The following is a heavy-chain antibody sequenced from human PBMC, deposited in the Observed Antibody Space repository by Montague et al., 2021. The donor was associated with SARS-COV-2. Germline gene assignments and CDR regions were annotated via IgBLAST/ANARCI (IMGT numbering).Heavy chain of an antibody. CDR1: GGSFSGYY. CDR3: ARKTSRGLTIFGVVTASYCFDY. D-gene: IGHD3-3*01. V-gene: IGHV4-34*01. CDR2: IYYSGST. J-gene: IGHJ4*02. Sequence: SETLSLTCAVYGGSFSGYYWSWIRQPPGKGLEWIGSIYYSGSTYYNPSLKSRVTISVDTSKNQFSLKLSSVTAADTAVFYCARKTSRGLTIFGVVTASYCFDYWGQGTLVTVSS.